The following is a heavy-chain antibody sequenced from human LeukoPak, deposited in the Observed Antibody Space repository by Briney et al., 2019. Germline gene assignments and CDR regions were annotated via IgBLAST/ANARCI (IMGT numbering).Heavy chain of an antibody. CDR2: IYSGGST. D-gene: IGHD3-22*01. Sequence: GGSLRLSCAASGFTVSSNYMSWVRQAPGKGLEWVSVIYSGGSTYYADSVKGRFTISRDNSKNTLYLQMNSLRAEDTAVYYCAKNIAKYYYDSSGGYWGQGTLVTVSS. CDR1: GFTVSSNY. CDR3: AKNIAKYYYDSSGGY. V-gene: IGHV3-53*05. J-gene: IGHJ4*02.